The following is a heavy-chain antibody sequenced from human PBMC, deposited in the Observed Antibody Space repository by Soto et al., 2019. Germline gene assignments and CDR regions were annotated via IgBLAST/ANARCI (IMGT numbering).Heavy chain of an antibody. V-gene: IGHV3-73*02. CDR3: AGLMDTLFERFDY. J-gene: IGHJ4*02. D-gene: IGHD5-18*01. Sequence: EVELVESGGGLVQPGGSLKLSCAASGFSLSGSFIHWVRQASGKGPEWVGRIASRAHNYATAYGTSVQGRFTVSRDDSLNTAYLQMNALKTEDAAVYSCAGLMDTLFERFDYWGRGILVTVSA. CDR2: IASRAHNYAT. CDR1: GFSLSGSF.